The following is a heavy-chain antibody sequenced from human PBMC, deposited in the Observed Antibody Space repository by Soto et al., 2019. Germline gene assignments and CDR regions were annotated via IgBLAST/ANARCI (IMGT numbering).Heavy chain of an antibody. CDR3: ARLEGLAKISYYFDY. CDR2: IYYRGNT. Sequence: QLQLQESGPGLVKPSETLSLTCSVSGDSINSDNYYWGWFRQPPGKGLEWIRSIYYRGNTYYNPSLKTRVTISLDNYKSQFSQKLNSLTAADSAVYFCARLEGLAKISYYFDYWGQGTLATVSA. V-gene: IGHV4-39*01. J-gene: IGHJ4*02. CDR1: GDSINSDNYY. D-gene: IGHD3-9*01.